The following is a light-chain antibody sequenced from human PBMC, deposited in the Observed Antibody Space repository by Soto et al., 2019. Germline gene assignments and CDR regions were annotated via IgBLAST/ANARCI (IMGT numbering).Light chain of an antibody. CDR1: QSVGNN. Sequence: EIVLTQSPATLSLSPGERATLSCRASQSVGNNLASYQQKPGQAPGLLIYEASTRATGIPARFSGSGSGTDFTLSISSLEPEDFAVYYCQQHANWSLTFGGGTKVEIK. CDR2: EAS. CDR3: QQHANWSLT. J-gene: IGKJ4*01. V-gene: IGKV3-11*01.